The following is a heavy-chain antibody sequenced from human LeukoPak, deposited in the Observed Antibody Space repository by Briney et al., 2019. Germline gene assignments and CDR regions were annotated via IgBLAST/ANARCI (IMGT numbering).Heavy chain of an antibody. J-gene: IGHJ5*02. CDR3: AREYYYGSGSYL. CDR2: IIPIFGTA. CDR1: GYIFTDYY. Sequence: SVKVSCKASGYIFTDYYIHWVRQAPGQGLEWMGGIIPIFGTANYAQKFQGRVTITADESTSTAYMELSSLRSEDTAVYYCAREYYYGSGSYLWGQGTLVTVSS. V-gene: IGHV1-69*13. D-gene: IGHD3-10*01.